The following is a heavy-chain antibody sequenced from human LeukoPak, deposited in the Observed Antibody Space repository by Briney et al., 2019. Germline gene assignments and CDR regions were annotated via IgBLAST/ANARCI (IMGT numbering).Heavy chain of an antibody. CDR3: ARVDSEDYYFDY. CDR2: IYHSGNT. V-gene: IGHV4-61*01. Sequence: SETLSLTCTVSGGSVSSGSSFWSWIRQPPGKGLEWIGYIYHSGNTNYNPSLKSRVTISVDTSKSQLSLKLNSVTAADTAVYYCARVDSEDYYFDYWGQGTLVTVSS. CDR1: GGSVSSGSSF. D-gene: IGHD3/OR15-3a*01. J-gene: IGHJ4*02.